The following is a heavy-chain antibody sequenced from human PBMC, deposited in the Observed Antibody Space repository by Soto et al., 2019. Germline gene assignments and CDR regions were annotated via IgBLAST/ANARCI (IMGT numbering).Heavy chain of an antibody. V-gene: IGHV1-58*01. CDR3: AADSRAYSSSFNPA. CDR1: GFTFTSSA. Sequence: SVKVSCKASGFTFTSSAVQWVRQARGQRLEWIGWIVVGSGNTNYAQKFQERVTITRDMSTSTAYMELSSLRSEDTAVYYCAADSRAYSSSFNPAWRQRTLVTVSS. D-gene: IGHD6-6*01. CDR2: IVVGSGNT. J-gene: IGHJ4*02.